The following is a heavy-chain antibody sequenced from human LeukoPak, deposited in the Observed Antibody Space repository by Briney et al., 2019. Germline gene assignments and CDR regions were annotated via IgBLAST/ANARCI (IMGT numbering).Heavy chain of an antibody. Sequence: PGGSLRLSCAASGFTFSSYAMSWVRQAPGKGLEWVSAISGSGGSTYYADSVKGRFTISRDNSKNTLYLQMNSLRAEDTAVYYCARDQYYDILTGYPDAFDIWGQGTMVTVSS. CDR2: ISGSGGST. V-gene: IGHV3-23*01. CDR3: ARDQYYDILTGYPDAFDI. CDR1: GFTFSSYA. J-gene: IGHJ3*02. D-gene: IGHD3-9*01.